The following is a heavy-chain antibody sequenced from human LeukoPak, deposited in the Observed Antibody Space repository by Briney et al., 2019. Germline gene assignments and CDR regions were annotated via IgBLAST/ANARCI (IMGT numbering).Heavy chain of an antibody. D-gene: IGHD2-15*01. CDR3: VRGYCSGGSCYWFDY. CDR1: GGSISSYY. CDR2: IYYTGST. V-gene: IGHV4-59*01. J-gene: IGHJ4*02. Sequence: SETLSLTCTVSGGSISSYYWNWIRQPPGKGLEWIGYIYYTGSTNYNPSLKSRVTISVDTSKNQFSLKLSSVTAADTAVYYCVRGYCSGGSCYWFDYWGQGTLVTVSS.